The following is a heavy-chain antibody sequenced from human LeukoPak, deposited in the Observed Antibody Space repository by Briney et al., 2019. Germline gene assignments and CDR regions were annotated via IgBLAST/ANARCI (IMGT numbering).Heavy chain of an antibody. CDR1: GYTFTSYD. V-gene: IGHV1-8*01. CDR3: ARSITIFGVAIGY. CDR2: MNPNSGNT. D-gene: IGHD3-3*01. Sequence: ASVKVSCKASGYTFTSYDINWVRQATGQGLEWMGWMNPNSGNTGYARKFQGRVTMTRNTSISTAYMELSSLRSEDTAVYYCARSITIFGVAIGYWGQGTLVTVSS. J-gene: IGHJ4*02.